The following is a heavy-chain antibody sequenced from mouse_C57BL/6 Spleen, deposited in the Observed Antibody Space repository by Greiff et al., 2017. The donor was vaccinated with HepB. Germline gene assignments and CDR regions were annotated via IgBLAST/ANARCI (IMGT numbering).Heavy chain of an antibody. CDR1: GFNIKDDY. D-gene: IGHD2-1*01. J-gene: IGHJ2*01. Sequence: EVQLQQSGAELVRPGASVKLSCTASGFNIKDDYMHWVKQRPEQGLEWIGWIDPENGDTEYASKFQGKATITADTSSNTAYLQLSSLTSEDTAVYDSKRRDGNVYWGQGTTLTVAS. CDR3: KRRDGNVY. V-gene: IGHV14-4*01. CDR2: IDPENGDT.